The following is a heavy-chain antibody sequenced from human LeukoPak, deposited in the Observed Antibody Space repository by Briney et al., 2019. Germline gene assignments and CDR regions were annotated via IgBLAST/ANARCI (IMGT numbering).Heavy chain of an antibody. CDR2: ISYDGSNK. J-gene: IGHJ4*02. V-gene: IGHV3-30*03. D-gene: IGHD4-17*01. CDR3: GTWTTVASYFDY. CDR1: GFTFSSYG. Sequence: GRSLRLSCAASGFTFSSYGMHWVRQAPGKGLEWVAVISYDGSNKFYADSVKGRFTISRDNAKNSLYLQMNSLRAEDTAVYYCGTWTTVASYFDYWGQGTLVTVSS.